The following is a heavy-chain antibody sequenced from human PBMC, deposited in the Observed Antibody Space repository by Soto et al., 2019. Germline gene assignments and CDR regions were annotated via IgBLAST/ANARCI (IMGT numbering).Heavy chain of an antibody. CDR3: ARGREGIAVAGDY. D-gene: IGHD6-19*01. V-gene: IGHV1-69*02. CDR1: GGTFSSYT. J-gene: IGHJ4*02. Sequence: QVQLVQSGAEVKKPGSSVKVSCKASGGTFSSYTISWVRQAPGQGLEWMGRIIPILGIANYAQKFQGRVTITADKXTSTAYMELSSLRSEDTAVYYCARGREGIAVAGDYWGQGTLVTVSS. CDR2: IIPILGIA.